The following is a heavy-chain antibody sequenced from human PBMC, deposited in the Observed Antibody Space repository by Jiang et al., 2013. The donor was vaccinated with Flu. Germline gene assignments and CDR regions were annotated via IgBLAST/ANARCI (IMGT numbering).Heavy chain of an antibody. CDR1: GGPLGRSSY. J-gene: IGHJ4*01. CDR2: LYGTGAT. D-gene: IGHD5-24*01. V-gene: IGHV4-38-2*01. Sequence: GSGLVKPSETLSLTCGVSGGPLGRSSYWGWIRQSPGKGLEWIASLYGTGATYYSPSLRSRVTVSGDTSQGQFSLSLTTVTAADTAVYYCVQMAGHWGHGTLVTVSS. CDR3: VQMAGH.